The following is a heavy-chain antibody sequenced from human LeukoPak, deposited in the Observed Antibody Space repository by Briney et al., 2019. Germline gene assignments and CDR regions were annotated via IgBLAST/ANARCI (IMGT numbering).Heavy chain of an antibody. CDR1: GYTFTSYG. D-gene: IGHD3-16*01. CDR2: ISAYNGNT. J-gene: IGHJ6*03. Sequence: ASVKLSCTASGYTFTSYGISWVRQAPGQGLEWMGWISAYNGNTNYAQKLKGRFTMTTDTSKNTAYLEMSSLRSEDTAVYYCARDRTYDYVWGSYFPPFNYYYYYMDVWGKGTTVTVSS. CDR3: ARDRTYDYVWGSYFPPFNYYYYYMDV. V-gene: IGHV1-18*01.